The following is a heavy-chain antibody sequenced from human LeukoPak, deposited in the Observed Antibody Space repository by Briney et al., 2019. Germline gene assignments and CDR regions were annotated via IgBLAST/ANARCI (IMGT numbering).Heavy chain of an antibody. J-gene: IGHJ6*02. CDR2: ISYDGSNK. CDR3: AREDGGFLEWLTYYYYYYGMDV. Sequence: PGGSLRLSCAGSGFTFSSYAMHWVRQAPGKGLEWVAVISYDGSNKYYADSVKGRFTISRDNSKNTLYLQMNSLRAEDTAVYYCAREDGGFLEWLTYYYYYYGMDVWGQGTTVTVSS. CDR1: GFTFSSYA. V-gene: IGHV3-30-3*01. D-gene: IGHD3-3*01.